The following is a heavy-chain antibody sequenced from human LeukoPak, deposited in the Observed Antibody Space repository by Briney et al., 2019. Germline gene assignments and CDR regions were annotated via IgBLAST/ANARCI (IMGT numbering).Heavy chain of an antibody. J-gene: IGHJ2*01. Sequence: GESLKISCKGSGYSFTSYWIGWVRQMPGKGLEWMGIIYPGDSDTRYSPSFQGQVTISADKSISTAYLQWSSLKASDTAMYYCARRITMARSRTWYFDLWGRGTLVTVSS. CDR2: IYPGDSDT. V-gene: IGHV5-51*01. CDR1: GYSFTSYW. D-gene: IGHD3-10*01. CDR3: ARRITMARSRTWYFDL.